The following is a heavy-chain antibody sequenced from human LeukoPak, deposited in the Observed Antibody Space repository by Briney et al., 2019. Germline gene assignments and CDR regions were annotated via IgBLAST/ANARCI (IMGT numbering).Heavy chain of an antibody. J-gene: IGHJ5*02. D-gene: IGHD2-15*01. Sequence: GASVRVSCTASGYTFTSYYMHWVRQAPGQGLEWMGIINPIGGSTSYAQKFQGRVTMTRDMSTSTVYMELSSLRSEDTAVYYCARGARAAGWFDPWGQGTLVTVSS. CDR2: INPIGGST. CDR3: ARGARAAGWFDP. CDR1: GYTFTSYY. V-gene: IGHV1-46*01.